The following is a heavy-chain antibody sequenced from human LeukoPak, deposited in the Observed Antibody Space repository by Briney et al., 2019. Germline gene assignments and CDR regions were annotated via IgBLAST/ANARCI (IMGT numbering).Heavy chain of an antibody. V-gene: IGHV3-23*01. J-gene: IGHJ4*02. CDR3: ARDLHMTTVTTWFDY. Sequence: GGTLRLSCAASGFTFSSYGMSWVRQAPGKGLEWVSAISGSGGSTYYADSVKGRFTISRDNAKNSLYLQMNSLRAEDTAVYYCARDLHMTTVTTWFDYWGQGTLVTVSS. CDR2: ISGSGGST. CDR1: GFTFSSYG. D-gene: IGHD4-17*01.